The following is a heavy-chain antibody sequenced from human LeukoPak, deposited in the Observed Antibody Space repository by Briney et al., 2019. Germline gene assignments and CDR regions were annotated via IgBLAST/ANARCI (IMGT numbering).Heavy chain of an antibody. V-gene: IGHV1-8*03. Sequence: ASVKVSCKASGYTFTSYDINWVRQATGQGLEWMGWMNPNSGNTGYAQKFQGRVTITRNTSISTAYMELSSLRSEDTAVYYCARAQGGNWNGYYYYYYYMDVWGKGTTVTVSS. D-gene: IGHD1-1*01. CDR2: MNPNSGNT. J-gene: IGHJ6*03. CDR3: ARAQGGNWNGYYYYYYYMDV. CDR1: GYTFTSYD.